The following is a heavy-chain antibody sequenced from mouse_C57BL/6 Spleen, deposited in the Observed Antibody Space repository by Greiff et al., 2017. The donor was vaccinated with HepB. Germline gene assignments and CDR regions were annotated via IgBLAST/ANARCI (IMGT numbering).Heavy chain of an antibody. J-gene: IGHJ1*03. D-gene: IGHD1-1*01. CDR1: GFSLTSYG. V-gene: IGHV2-2*01. Sequence: VQGVESGPGLVQPSQSLSITCTVSGFSLTSYGVHWVRQSPGKGLEWLGVIWSGGSTDYNAAFISRLSISKDNSKSQVFFKMNSLQADDTAIYYCARKYYGSRGWYFDVWGTGTTVTVSS. CDR2: IWSGGST. CDR3: ARKYYGSRGWYFDV.